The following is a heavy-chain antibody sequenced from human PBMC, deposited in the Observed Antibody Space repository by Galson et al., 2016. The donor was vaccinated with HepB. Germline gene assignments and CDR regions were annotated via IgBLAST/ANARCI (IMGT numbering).Heavy chain of an antibody. V-gene: IGHV3-74*01. D-gene: IGHD1-26*01. CDR2: INSDGSSI. CDR3: GRGSYGSWGSVWY. CDR1: GFTFSNYW. Sequence: SLRLSCAASGFTFSNYWMHWVRQAPGEGLVWVSRINSDGSSISYGDSVKGRFTISRDNAKNTLYMQMNSLRAEDTAVYYCGRGSYGSWGSVWYWGQGTLVTVSS. J-gene: IGHJ4*02.